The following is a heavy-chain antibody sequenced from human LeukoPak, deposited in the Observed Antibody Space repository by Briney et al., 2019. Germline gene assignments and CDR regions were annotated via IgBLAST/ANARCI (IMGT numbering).Heavy chain of an antibody. J-gene: IGHJ6*02. CDR3: ARENVESNGMDV. CDR1: GFTFSSYG. D-gene: IGHD1-1*01. CDR2: ISYDGSNK. V-gene: IGHV3-30*03. Sequence: PGRSLRLSCAASGFTFSSYGMHWVRQAPGKGLEWVAVISYDGSNKYYADSVKGRFTISRDNSKNTLYLQMNSLRAEDTAVYYCARENVESNGMDVWGQGTTVTVSS.